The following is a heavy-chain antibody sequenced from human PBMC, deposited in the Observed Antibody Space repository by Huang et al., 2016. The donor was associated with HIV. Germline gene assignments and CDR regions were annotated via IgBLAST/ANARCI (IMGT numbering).Heavy chain of an antibody. CDR2: INPVGNT. D-gene: IGHD2-8*01. J-gene: IGHJ4*02. CDR3: ARVEYAYGSRRLLY. V-gene: IGHV4-34*01. CDR1: GGSISGGY. Sequence: QVQLQQWGAGLLKPSETLSLTCAVYGGSISGGYWTWIRQPPGKGLEGLGEINPVGNTTYNPSLKSRVTISEDTSKNHFSLKLISVTAADTSVYYCARVEYAYGSRRLLYWGQGTLVTVST.